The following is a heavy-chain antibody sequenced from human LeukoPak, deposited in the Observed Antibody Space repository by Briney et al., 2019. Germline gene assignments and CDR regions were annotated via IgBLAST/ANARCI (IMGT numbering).Heavy chain of an antibody. CDR2: IYYSGST. D-gene: IGHD3-22*01. J-gene: IGHJ4*02. CDR1: GGSISSFY. V-gene: IGHV4-59*01. Sequence: SETLSLTCTVSGGSISSFYWSWIRQPPGKGLEWIGYIYYSGSTSYNSSLKSRVTISVDTSKNQFSLKLNSVTAADTAMYYCARDAYPKNYYDSSGYLPYYFDSRGQGTLVTVAS. CDR3: ARDAYPKNYYDSSGYLPYYFDS.